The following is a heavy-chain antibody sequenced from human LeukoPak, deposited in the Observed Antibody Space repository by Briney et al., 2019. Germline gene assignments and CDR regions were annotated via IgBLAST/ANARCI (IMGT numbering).Heavy chain of an antibody. J-gene: IGHJ4*02. CDR3: AARYDYNDYPFDY. V-gene: IGHV3-30-3*01. CDR1: GFTFSRYA. CDR2: ISYDGSSK. D-gene: IGHD4-11*01. Sequence: PGGSLRLSCAASGFTFSRYAMHWVRQAPGKGLEWLSFISYDGSSKFYVDSEKGRFTISRDNSKSTLYLQMNSLRAEDTAIYHCAARYDYNDYPFDYWGQGTLVTVSS.